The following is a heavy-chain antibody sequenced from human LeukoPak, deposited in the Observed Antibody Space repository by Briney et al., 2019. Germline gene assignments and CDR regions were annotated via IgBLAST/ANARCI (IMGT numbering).Heavy chain of an antibody. CDR3: ARALTDY. CDR1: GFTFSDYY. V-gene: IGHV3-11*01. Sequence: GGSLRLSCAASGFTFSDYYMNWIRQAPGKGLEWISYINTGGTTIYYADSVKGRFTISRDDAKNSLYLQMNSLRVEDTALYCCARALTDYWGQGTLVTVSS. J-gene: IGHJ4*02. CDR2: INTGGTTI.